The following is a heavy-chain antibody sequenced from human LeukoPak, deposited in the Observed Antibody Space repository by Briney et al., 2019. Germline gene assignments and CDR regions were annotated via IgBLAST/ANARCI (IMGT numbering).Heavy chain of an antibody. Sequence: GGSLRLSCAASGFTFSNAWMSWVRQTPGKGLEWVGRIKSKTDGGTTDYAAPVKGRFTISRDDSKNTLYLQMNSLKTEDTAVYYCATADSSGWWRGYWGQGTQVTVSS. CDR2: IKSKTDGGTT. CDR3: ATADSSGWWRGY. V-gene: IGHV3-15*01. J-gene: IGHJ4*02. CDR1: GFTFSNAW. D-gene: IGHD6-19*01.